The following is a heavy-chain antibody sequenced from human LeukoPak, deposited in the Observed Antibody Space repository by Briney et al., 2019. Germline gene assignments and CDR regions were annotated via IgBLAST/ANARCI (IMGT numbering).Heavy chain of an antibody. Sequence: GGSLRLSCAASGFTFNDYAMSWVRQAPGKGLEWVSGISGSGRITYYADSVKGRLTISRDNSKNTLNLQMNSLRGEDTAIYFCAKEITGWYAYWGQGTLVTVSS. CDR3: AKEITGWYAY. D-gene: IGHD6-19*01. CDR1: GFTFNDYA. J-gene: IGHJ4*02. CDR2: ISGSGRIT. V-gene: IGHV3-23*01.